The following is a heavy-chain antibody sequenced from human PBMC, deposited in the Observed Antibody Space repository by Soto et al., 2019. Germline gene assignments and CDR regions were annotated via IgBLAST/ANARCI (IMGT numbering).Heavy chain of an antibody. CDR3: ARRGYSSSWYYYYYYGMDV. D-gene: IGHD6-13*01. V-gene: IGHV1-8*01. Sequence: QVQLVQSGAEVKKPGASVKVSCKASGYTFTSYDINWVRQATGQGLEWMGWMNPNSGNTGYAQKFQGRGTMTRNTSISTAYMELSSLRSADTAVYYCARRGYSSSWYYYYYYGMDVWGQGTTVTVSS. CDR1: GYTFTSYD. CDR2: MNPNSGNT. J-gene: IGHJ6*02.